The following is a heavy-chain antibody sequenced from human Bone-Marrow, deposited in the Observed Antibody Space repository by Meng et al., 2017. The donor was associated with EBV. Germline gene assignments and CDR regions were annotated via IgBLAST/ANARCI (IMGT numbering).Heavy chain of an antibody. CDR1: GGSISSRSYY. Sequence: GSVPGLVKPSAPPSLACTVSGGSISSRSYYWGWIRQPPGKGLEWIGSIHYSGSTYYSPSLKSRVTISVDRSKNQFSLRLTSVTAADTAVYYCAKDHTLGTTPFDYWGQGTLVTVSS. J-gene: IGHJ4*02. CDR2: IHYSGST. CDR3: AKDHTLGTTPFDY. D-gene: IGHD7-27*01. V-gene: IGHV4-39*05.